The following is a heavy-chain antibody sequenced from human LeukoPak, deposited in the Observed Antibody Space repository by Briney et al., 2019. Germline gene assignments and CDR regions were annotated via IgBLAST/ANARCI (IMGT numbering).Heavy chain of an antibody. CDR1: GYTFTSYG. J-gene: IGHJ4*02. CDR3: ARVEYCSSTSCPYVTDY. CDR2: ISAYNGNT. D-gene: IGHD2-2*01. Sequence: ASVKVSCKASGYTFTSYGISWVRQAPGQGLEWMGWISAYNGNTNYAQKLQGRVTMTTDTSTSTAYMELRSLRSDDTAVYYCARVEYCSSTSCPYVTDYWGQGTLVTVSS. V-gene: IGHV1-18*01.